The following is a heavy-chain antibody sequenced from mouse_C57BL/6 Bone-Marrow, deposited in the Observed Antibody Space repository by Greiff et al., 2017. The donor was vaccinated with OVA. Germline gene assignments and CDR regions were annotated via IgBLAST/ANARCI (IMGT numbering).Heavy chain of an antibody. Sequence: QVHVKQSGAELVKPGASVKLSCKASGYTFTEYTIHWVKQRSGQGLEWIGWFYPGSGSIKYNEKFKDKATLTADKSSSTVYMELSRLTSEDSAVYFCARHEGRDFYGIPWFAYWGQGTLVTVSA. CDR1: GYTFTEYT. CDR2: FYPGSGSI. D-gene: IGHD2-1*01. J-gene: IGHJ3*01. V-gene: IGHV1-62-2*01. CDR3: ARHEGRDFYGIPWFAY.